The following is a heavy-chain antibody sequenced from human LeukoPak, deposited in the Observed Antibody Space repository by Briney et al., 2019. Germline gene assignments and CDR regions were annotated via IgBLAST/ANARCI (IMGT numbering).Heavy chain of an antibody. J-gene: IGHJ4*02. CDR3: ARGLEWLRYFDY. CDR1: GFTFSSYA. CDR2: ISYDGSNK. V-gene: IGHV3-30-3*01. Sequence: GGSLRLSCAASGFTFSSYAMHWVRQAPGNGLEWVAVISYDGSNKYYADSVKGRFTISRDNSKNTLYLQMNSLRAEDTAVYYCARGLEWLRYFDYWGQGTLVTVSS. D-gene: IGHD5-12*01.